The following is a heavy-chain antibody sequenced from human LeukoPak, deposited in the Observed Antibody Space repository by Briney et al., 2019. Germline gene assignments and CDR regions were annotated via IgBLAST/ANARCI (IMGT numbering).Heavy chain of an antibody. CDR2: INHSGST. V-gene: IGHV4-34*01. CDR1: GGSFSGYY. Sequence: PSETLSLPGAVYGGSFSGYYWSWIRQPPGKGLEWIGEINHSGSTNYNPSLKSRVTISVDTSKNQFSLKLSSVTAADTAVYYCARGRIVGASPFGYWGQGTLVTVSS. D-gene: IGHD1-26*01. CDR3: ARGRIVGASPFGY. J-gene: IGHJ4*02.